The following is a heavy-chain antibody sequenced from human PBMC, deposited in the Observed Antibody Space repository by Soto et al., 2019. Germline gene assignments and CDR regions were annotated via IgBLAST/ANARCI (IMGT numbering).Heavy chain of an antibody. D-gene: IGHD3-16*02. CDR2: ISGSGGST. Sequence: EVQLLESGGGLVQPGGSLRLSCAASGFTFSSYAMSWVRQAPGKGLEWVSAISGSGGSTYYADSVKGRFTISRDNSKNTLYLQMNSLRAEDTAVYYCAKGHSYYDYIWGSYRLVYWGQGTLVTVSS. J-gene: IGHJ4*02. CDR1: GFTFSSYA. CDR3: AKGHSYYDYIWGSYRLVY. V-gene: IGHV3-23*01.